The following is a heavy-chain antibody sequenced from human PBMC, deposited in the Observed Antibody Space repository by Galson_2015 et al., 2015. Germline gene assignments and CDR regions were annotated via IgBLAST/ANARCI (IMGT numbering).Heavy chain of an antibody. J-gene: IGHJ1*01. Sequence: GSISSSSYYWGWIRQPPGKGLEWVGSIYYSGSTYYNPSLKSRVTISVDTSKNQFSLKLSSVTAADTAVYYCARRWMQEYFQHWGQGTLVTVSS. V-gene: IGHV4-39*01. D-gene: IGHD5-12*01. CDR2: IYYSGST. CDR3: ARRWMQEYFQH. CDR1: GSISSSSYY.